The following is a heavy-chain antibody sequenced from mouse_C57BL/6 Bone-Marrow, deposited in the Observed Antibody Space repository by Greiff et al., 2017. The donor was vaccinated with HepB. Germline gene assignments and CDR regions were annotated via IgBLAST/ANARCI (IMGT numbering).Heavy chain of an antibody. Sequence: QVQLQQSGAELVRPGASVTLSCKASGYTFTDYEMHWVKQTPVHGLEWIGAIDPETGGTAYNQKFKGKAILTADKSSSTAYMALRSLTSEDSAVYYCTNNGSSPRFFAYWGQGTLVTVSA. V-gene: IGHV1-15*01. D-gene: IGHD1-1*01. J-gene: IGHJ3*01. CDR3: TNNGSSPRFFAY. CDR1: GYTFTDYE. CDR2: IDPETGGT.